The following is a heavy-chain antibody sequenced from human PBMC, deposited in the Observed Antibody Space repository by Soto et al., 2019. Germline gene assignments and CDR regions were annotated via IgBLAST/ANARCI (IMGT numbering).Heavy chain of an antibody. Sequence: QVQLVQSGAEVKKPGSSVKVSCKASGGTFSSYAISWVRQAPGQGLEWMGGIIPISGTAKHAQKFQGRVTIIADESTSTVDMELSSLRSEDTAVYYCARGGRGEFWSGFYLDSWGQGTLVTVSS. V-gene: IGHV1-69*12. CDR3: ARGGRGEFWSGFYLDS. J-gene: IGHJ4*02. CDR1: GGTFSSYA. D-gene: IGHD3-3*01. CDR2: IIPISGTA.